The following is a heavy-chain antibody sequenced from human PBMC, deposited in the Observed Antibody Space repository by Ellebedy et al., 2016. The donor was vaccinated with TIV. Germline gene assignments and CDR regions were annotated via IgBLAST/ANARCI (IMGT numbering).Heavy chain of an antibody. CDR1: GYTFTSYY. CDR2: INPSGGST. V-gene: IGHV1-46*01. Sequence: ASVTVSCXASGYTFTSYYMHWVRQPPGQGLEWMGIINPSGGSTSYAQKFQGRVTMTRDTSTSTVYMELSSLRSEDTAVYYCARAERVAGPFDYWGQGTLVTVSS. D-gene: IGHD6-19*01. CDR3: ARAERVAGPFDY. J-gene: IGHJ4*02.